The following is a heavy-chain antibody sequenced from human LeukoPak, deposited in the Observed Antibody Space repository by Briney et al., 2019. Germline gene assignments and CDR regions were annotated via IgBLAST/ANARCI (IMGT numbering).Heavy chain of an antibody. CDR3: ARDLSDYYDSSGP. D-gene: IGHD3-22*01. CDR1: GFTFSDYY. CDR2: ISSSGSTI. J-gene: IGHJ5*02. Sequence: PGGSLRLSCAASGFTFSDYYMSWIRQAPGKGLEWVPYISSSGSTIYYTDSVKGRFTISRDNAKNSLYLQMNSLRAEDTAVYYCARDLSDYYDSSGPWGQGTLVTVSS. V-gene: IGHV3-11*01.